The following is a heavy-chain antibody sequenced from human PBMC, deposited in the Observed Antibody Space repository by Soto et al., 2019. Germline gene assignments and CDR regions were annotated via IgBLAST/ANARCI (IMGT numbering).Heavy chain of an antibody. CDR3: ARLPVDTITSLDY. CDR2: INSDGSSI. J-gene: IGHJ4*02. V-gene: IGHV3-74*01. D-gene: IGHD3-3*01. CDR1: RFTFSRYW. Sequence: EVQLVESGRDLVQPGGFLRLSCATSRFTFSRYWMHWVRQVPGKGLVWVSRINSDGSSISYSDSVKGRFTISRDNAKNTLYLQMNSLRVEDTAVYHCARLPVDTITSLDYWGQGTLVTVSS.